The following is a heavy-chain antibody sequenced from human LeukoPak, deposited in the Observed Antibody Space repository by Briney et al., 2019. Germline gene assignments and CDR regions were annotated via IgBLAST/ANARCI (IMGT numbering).Heavy chain of an antibody. J-gene: IGHJ3*02. CDR1: GFTFDDYA. CDR3: AKLTPSIYYGSGSSQGAFDI. Sequence: GGSLRLSCAASGFTFDDYAMHWVRQAPGKGLEWVSGISWNSGSIGYADSVKGRFTISRDNAKNSLYLQMNSLRAEDTALYYCAKLTPSIYYGSGSSQGAFDIWGQGTMVTVSS. D-gene: IGHD3-10*01. V-gene: IGHV3-9*01. CDR2: ISWNSGSI.